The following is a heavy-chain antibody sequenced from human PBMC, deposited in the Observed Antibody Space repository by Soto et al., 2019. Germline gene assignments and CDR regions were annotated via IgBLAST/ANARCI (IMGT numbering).Heavy chain of an antibody. V-gene: IGHV1-46*01. CDR1: GYTFSSYY. CDR2: INPNGGTT. Sequence: QVQLVQSGAEVKKPGASVKVSCKASGYTFSSYYIHWVRQAPGQGLEWMGVINPNGGTTGYAQKFQGRVTMTRDTSTSTVYMVLSSLRSEDTAVYYCARDLASETGSTYWGQGTLVTVSS. CDR3: ARDLASETGSTY. J-gene: IGHJ4*02. D-gene: IGHD1-7*01.